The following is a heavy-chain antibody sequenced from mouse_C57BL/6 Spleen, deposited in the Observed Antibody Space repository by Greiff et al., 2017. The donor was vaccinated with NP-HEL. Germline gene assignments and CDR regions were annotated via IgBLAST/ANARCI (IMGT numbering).Heavy chain of an antibody. CDR3: AVTTVVGYWYFDV. Sequence: EVKLQESGPGLVKPSQSLSLTCSVTGYSITSGYYWNWIRQFPGNKLEWMGYISYDGSNNYNPSLKNRISITRDTSKNQFFLKLNSVTTEDTATYYCAVTTVVGYWYFDVWGTGTTVTVSS. D-gene: IGHD1-1*01. CDR2: ISYDGSN. J-gene: IGHJ1*03. V-gene: IGHV3-6*01. CDR1: GYSITSGYY.